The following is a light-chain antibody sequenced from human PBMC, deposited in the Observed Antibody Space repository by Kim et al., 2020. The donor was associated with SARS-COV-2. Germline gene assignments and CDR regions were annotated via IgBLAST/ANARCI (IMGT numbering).Light chain of an antibody. CDR2: VGTGGIVG. J-gene: IGLJ2*01. CDR1: SGYSNYK. V-gene: IGLV9-49*01. CDR3: GADHGSGSNFMFVV. Sequence: QPVLTQPPSASASLGASVTLTCTLSSGYSNYKVDWYQQRPGKGPRFAMRVGTGGIVGSKGDGIPDRFSVLGSGLNRYLTIKNIQEEDESDYHCGADHGSGSNFMFVVFGGGTQLTVL.